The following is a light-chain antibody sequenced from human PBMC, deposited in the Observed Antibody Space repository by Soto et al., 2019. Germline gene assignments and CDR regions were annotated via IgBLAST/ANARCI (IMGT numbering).Light chain of an antibody. CDR1: QTISSW. CDR3: QQYYNSSLT. V-gene: IGKV1-5*01. J-gene: IGKJ5*01. Sequence: DIQMTQSPSTLSASVGDRVTITGRASQTISSWLAWYQQKPGKATNLLIYDASTLERAVPSRFSGTGSGTEFALTIARLQPDDFASYYCQQYYNSSLTFGQGTRLEIK. CDR2: DAS.